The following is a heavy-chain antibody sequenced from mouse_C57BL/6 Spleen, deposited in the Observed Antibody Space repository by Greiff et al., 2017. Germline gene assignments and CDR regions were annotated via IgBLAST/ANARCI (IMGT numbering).Heavy chain of an antibody. J-gene: IGHJ4*01. Sequence: EVQLQQSGPELVKPGASVKISCKASGYSFTGYYMNWVKQSPEKSLEWIGEINPSTGGTTYNQKFKAKATLTVDKSSSTAYMQLKSLTSEDSAVYYCARSWDYGNLYYAMDYWGQGTSVTVSS. CDR1: GYSFTGYY. CDR2: INPSTGGT. V-gene: IGHV1-42*01. CDR3: ARSWDYGNLYYAMDY. D-gene: IGHD2-1*01.